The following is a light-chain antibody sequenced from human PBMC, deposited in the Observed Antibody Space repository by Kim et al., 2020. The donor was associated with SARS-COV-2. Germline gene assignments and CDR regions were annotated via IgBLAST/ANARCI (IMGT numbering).Light chain of an antibody. V-gene: IGLV2-14*03. J-gene: IGLJ1*01. CDR1: GRDVGAYNW. CDR3: SSYTRSHTFV. CDR2: DVS. Sequence: GQSLTISCTGTGRDVGAYNWVSCYQQHSGKAPKVLIFDVSNRPSGLSDRFFGSKSGNTASLTISGLQADDEADYYCSSYTRSHTFVFGTGTKVTVL.